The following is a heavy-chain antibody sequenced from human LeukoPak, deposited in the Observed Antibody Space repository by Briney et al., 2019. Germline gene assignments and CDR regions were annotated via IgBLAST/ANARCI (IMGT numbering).Heavy chain of an antibody. CDR2: ISSASNTI. J-gene: IGHJ5*02. Sequence: GGSLRLSCAASGFTFSSYSMNWVRQAPGKGLEWISYISSASNTIYYADSVKGRFTIFRDNAKNSVYLQMNSLRAEDTAMYYCARDGWFGDYNWFDPWGQGTLVTVSS. V-gene: IGHV3-48*01. CDR1: GFTFSSYS. D-gene: IGHD3-10*01. CDR3: ARDGWFGDYNWFDP.